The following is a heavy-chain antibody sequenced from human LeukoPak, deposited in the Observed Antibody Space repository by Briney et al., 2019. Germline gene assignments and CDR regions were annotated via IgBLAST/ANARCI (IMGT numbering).Heavy chain of an antibody. D-gene: IGHD6-13*01. J-gene: IGHJ5*01. CDR3: ARLIASSSWYDS. CDR1: GYSFTNYW. Sequence: GESLKISCKASGYSFTNYWIGWVRQMPGKGLEWMGIVYPGDFETRYSPSFQGQVTMSADRSITTAYLQWSSLKASDTAMYYCARLIASSSWYDSWGQGTLVTVSS. CDR2: VYPGDFET. V-gene: IGHV5-51*01.